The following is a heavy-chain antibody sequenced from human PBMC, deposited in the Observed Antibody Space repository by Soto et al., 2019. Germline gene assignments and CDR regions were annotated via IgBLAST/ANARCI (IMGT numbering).Heavy chain of an antibody. CDR3: VSDGDVCSGSDCFRHFNY. V-gene: IGHV3-7*03. D-gene: IGHD5-12*01. J-gene: IGHJ4*02. CDR1: GVSFSTSW. CDR2: IMPDGSEK. Sequence: GGSLRLSCAASGVSFSTSWMTWVRQAPGKGLEWVAKIMPDGSEKYYVDSVKGRFTISRDNAKNSLFLQMNSLRAEDTAVYYCVSDGDVCSGSDCFRHFNYWGQGTLVTVSS.